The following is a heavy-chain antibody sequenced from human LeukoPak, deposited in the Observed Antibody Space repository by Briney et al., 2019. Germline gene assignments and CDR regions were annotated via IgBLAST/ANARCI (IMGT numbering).Heavy chain of an antibody. CDR2: IKQGGSET. J-gene: IGHJ4*02. Sequence: GVPLRLSCAASGFAFCNLCMQWLRQAPGKGLVGVANIKQGGSETKYVDCVKGRFTISRDNTKNSMYLQMNSLRAEDTALYYCGSTNSFSYWGQGTLVAVSS. D-gene: IGHD2-2*01. V-gene: IGHV3-7*01. CDR1: GFAFCNLC. CDR3: GSTNSFSY.